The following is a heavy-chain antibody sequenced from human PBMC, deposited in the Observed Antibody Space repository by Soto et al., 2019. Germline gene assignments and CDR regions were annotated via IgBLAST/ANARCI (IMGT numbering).Heavy chain of an antibody. Sequence: QVQLVQSGAEVKKPGASVKVSCKASGYTFTSYGISWVRQAPGQGLEWMGWISAYNGNTNYAQKLQGRVTMTTDTSTSTAYMELRSLRSDDTDGYYCARDRVVVPAAKKRNNWFDPWGQGTLVTVSS. CDR1: GYTFTSYG. D-gene: IGHD2-2*01. CDR3: ARDRVVVPAAKKRNNWFDP. CDR2: ISAYNGNT. J-gene: IGHJ5*02. V-gene: IGHV1-18*04.